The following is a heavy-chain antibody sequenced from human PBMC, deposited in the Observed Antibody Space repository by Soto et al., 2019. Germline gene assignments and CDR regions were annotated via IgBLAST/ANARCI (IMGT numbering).Heavy chain of an antibody. Sequence: SETLSLTCTVSGGSISRYYWSWIRQPPGKGLEWIGYIYYSGSTNYNPSLKSRVTISVDTSKNQFSLKLSSVTAADTAVYYCARALRFLDMYYFDYWGQGTLVTVSS. CDR1: GGSISRYY. CDR3: ARALRFLDMYYFDY. CDR2: IYYSGST. V-gene: IGHV4-59*01. D-gene: IGHD3-3*01. J-gene: IGHJ4*02.